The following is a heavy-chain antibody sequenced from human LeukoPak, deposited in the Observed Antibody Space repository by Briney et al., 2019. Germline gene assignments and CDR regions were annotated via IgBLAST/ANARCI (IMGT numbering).Heavy chain of an antibody. CDR1: GFTFSNYA. CDR3: AKGSGWYGIVYFDY. J-gene: IGHJ4*02. Sequence: PGGSLRLSCAASGFTFSNYAMSWVRQAPGKGLEWVSVISGSGGSTYYADSVKGRFTISRDNSKNTLYLQMNSLRAEDTAVYYCAKGSGWYGIVYFDYWGQGTLVTVSS. CDR2: ISGSGGST. V-gene: IGHV3-23*01. D-gene: IGHD6-19*01.